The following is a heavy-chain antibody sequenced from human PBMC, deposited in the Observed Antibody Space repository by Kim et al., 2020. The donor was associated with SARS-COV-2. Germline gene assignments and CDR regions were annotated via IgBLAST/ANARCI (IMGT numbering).Heavy chain of an antibody. D-gene: IGHD6-13*01. J-gene: IGHJ4*02. Sequence: GGSLRLSCAASGFTFSSYAMHWVRQAPGKGLEWVAVISYDGSNKYYADSVKGRFTISRDNSKNTLYLQMNSLRAEDTAVYYCARGTRGGIAAAGPFDYWGQGTLVTVSS. CDR2: ISYDGSNK. CDR1: GFTFSSYA. V-gene: IGHV3-30-3*01. CDR3: ARGTRGGIAAAGPFDY.